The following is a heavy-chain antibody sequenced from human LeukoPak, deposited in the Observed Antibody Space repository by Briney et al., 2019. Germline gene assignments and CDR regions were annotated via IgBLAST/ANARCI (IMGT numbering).Heavy chain of an antibody. Sequence: ASVKVSCKASGYTFTGYYMHWVRQAPGQGLEWMGWINPNSSGTNYAQKFQGRVTMTRDTSISTAYMELSRLRSDDTAVYYCARDYDYYDSSGYSFFDYWGQGTLVTVSS. CDR2: INPNSSGT. CDR3: ARDYDYYDSSGYSFFDY. J-gene: IGHJ4*02. V-gene: IGHV1-2*02. D-gene: IGHD3-22*01. CDR1: GYTFTGYY.